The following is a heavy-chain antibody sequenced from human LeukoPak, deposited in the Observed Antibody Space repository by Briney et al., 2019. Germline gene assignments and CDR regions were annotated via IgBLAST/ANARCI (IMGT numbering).Heavy chain of an antibody. D-gene: IGHD3-16*01. CDR2: INHSGST. CDR1: GGSFSGYY. V-gene: IGHV4-34*01. J-gene: IGHJ4*02. CDR3: ARIMITFGGVIDYFDY. Sequence: SETLSLTCAVYGGSFSGYYWSWIRQPPGKGLEWIGEINHSGSTNYNPSLKSRVTISVDTSKNQFSLKVSSVTAADTAVYYCARIMITFGGVIDYFDYWGQGTLVTVSS.